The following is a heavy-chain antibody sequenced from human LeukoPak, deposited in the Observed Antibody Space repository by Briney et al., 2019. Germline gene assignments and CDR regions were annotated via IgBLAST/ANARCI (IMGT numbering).Heavy chain of an antibody. CDR2: ISSTSSTI. D-gene: IGHD1-26*01. V-gene: IGHV3-48*01. CDR1: GFTFSSYN. J-gene: IGHJ4*02. Sequence: GGSLRLSCAGSGFTFSSYNMNWVRQAPGKGLEWISYISSTSSTIYYADSVKGRFTISRDNAKNSLYLQMNSLRAEDTAVYYCARSLLWALDYWGQGTLVTVSS. CDR3: ARSLLWALDY.